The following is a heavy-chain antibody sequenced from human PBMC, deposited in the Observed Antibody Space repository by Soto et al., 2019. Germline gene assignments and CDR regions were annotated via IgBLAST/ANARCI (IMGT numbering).Heavy chain of an antibody. CDR3: ARQGGTGWQRYYGMDV. Sequence: GESLKISCKGSGYNFINYWIAWVRQMPGRGLEWMGIIYPDDSDTRYSPSFQGQVTISADKSITTAYLQWSSLKASDTAIYYCARQGGTGWQRYYGMDVWGQGTTVTVSS. D-gene: IGHD6-19*01. CDR2: IYPDDSDT. J-gene: IGHJ6*02. V-gene: IGHV5-51*01. CDR1: GYNFINYW.